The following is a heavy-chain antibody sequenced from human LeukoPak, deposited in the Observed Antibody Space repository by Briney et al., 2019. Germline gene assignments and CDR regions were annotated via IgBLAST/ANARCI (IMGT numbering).Heavy chain of an antibody. Sequence: GGSLRLSCVASGFTFSDYYMGWIRQAPGKGLEWISYITNNGGAMFYADSLKGRLTIFRDNAKKSLYLQMNSLRPDDTALYYCARLGGATYYFDYWGQGTLVTVSS. CDR3: ARLGGATYYFDY. D-gene: IGHD1-26*01. CDR1: GFTFSDYY. J-gene: IGHJ4*02. CDR2: ITNNGGAM. V-gene: IGHV3-11*04.